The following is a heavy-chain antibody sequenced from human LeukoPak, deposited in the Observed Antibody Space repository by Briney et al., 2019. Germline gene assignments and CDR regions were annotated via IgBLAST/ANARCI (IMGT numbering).Heavy chain of an antibody. CDR1: GYTFTGYY. CDR3: ARDRPDYGSGSPTIGFDY. D-gene: IGHD3-10*01. Sequence: ASVKVSCKASGYTFTGYYMHWVRQAPGQGLEWMGWINPNSGGTNYAQKFQGRVTMTRDTSTSTVYMELSSLRSEDTAVYYCARDRPDYGSGSPTIGFDYWGQGTLVTVSS. J-gene: IGHJ4*02. CDR2: INPNSGGT. V-gene: IGHV1-2*02.